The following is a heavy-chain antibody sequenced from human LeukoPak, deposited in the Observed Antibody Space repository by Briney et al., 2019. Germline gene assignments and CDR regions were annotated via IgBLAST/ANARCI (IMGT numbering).Heavy chain of an antibody. CDR3: ARQIRGAYYYFDS. J-gene: IGHJ4*02. CDR2: IFPTGST. Sequence: YIFPTGSTNYNPSLKSRVTISVDASKNQFSLKLSSVTAADTAVYFCARQIRGAYYYFDSWGQGTLVAVSS. D-gene: IGHD3-10*01. V-gene: IGHV4-4*09.